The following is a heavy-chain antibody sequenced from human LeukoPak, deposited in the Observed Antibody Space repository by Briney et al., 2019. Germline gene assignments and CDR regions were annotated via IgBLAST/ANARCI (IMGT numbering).Heavy chain of an antibody. CDR1: GYTFTGYY. CDR2: INPNSGGT. Sequence: GASVKVSCKASGYTFTGYYMHWVRQAPGQGLEWMGWINPNSGGTNYAQKFQGRVTMTRDTSISTAYMELSRLRSDDTAVYYCASLWFGELSYYYGMDVWGQGTTVTVSS. V-gene: IGHV1-2*02. D-gene: IGHD3-10*01. CDR3: ASLWFGELSYYYGMDV. J-gene: IGHJ6*02.